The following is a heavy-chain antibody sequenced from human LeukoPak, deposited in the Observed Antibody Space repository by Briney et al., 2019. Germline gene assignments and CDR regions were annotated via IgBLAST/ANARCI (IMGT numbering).Heavy chain of an antibody. D-gene: IGHD2-2*01. Sequence: PSETLSLTCTVSGGSISSYYWSWIRQPPGKGLEWIGYIYYSGSTNYNPSLKSRVTISVDTSKNQFSLKLSSVTAADTAVYYCARGLKVKGTVPAATFMDVWGKGTTVTVSS. CDR1: GGSISSYY. J-gene: IGHJ6*03. CDR3: ARGLKVKGTVPAATFMDV. V-gene: IGHV4-59*01. CDR2: IYYSGST.